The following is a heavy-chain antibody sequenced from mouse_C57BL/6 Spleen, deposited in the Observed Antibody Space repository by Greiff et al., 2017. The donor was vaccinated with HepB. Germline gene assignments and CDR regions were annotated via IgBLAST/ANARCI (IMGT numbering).Heavy chain of an antibody. Sequence: VQLQQPGAELVKPGASVKLSCKASGYTFTSYWMQWVKQRPGQGLEWIGEIDPSDSYTNYNQKFKGKATLTVDTSSSTAYMQLSSLTSEDSAVYYCARETGPLAMDYWGQGTSVTVSS. V-gene: IGHV1-50*01. J-gene: IGHJ4*01. CDR3: ARETGPLAMDY. CDR1: GYTFTSYW. CDR2: IDPSDSYT. D-gene: IGHD3-2*02.